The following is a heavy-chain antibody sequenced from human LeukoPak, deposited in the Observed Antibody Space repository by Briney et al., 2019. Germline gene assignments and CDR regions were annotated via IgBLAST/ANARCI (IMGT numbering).Heavy chain of an antibody. J-gene: IGHJ4*02. CDR1: GFTFDDYG. D-gene: IGHD3-22*01. Sequence: GGSLRLSCAASGFTFDDYGMSWVRQAPGKGLEWVSVINWNGGSTGYADSVKGRFTISRDNAKNSLYLQMNSLRAEDTALYYCARALDYYDSSGYYYFDYWGQGTLITVSS. CDR2: INWNGGST. V-gene: IGHV3-20*04. CDR3: ARALDYYDSSGYYYFDY.